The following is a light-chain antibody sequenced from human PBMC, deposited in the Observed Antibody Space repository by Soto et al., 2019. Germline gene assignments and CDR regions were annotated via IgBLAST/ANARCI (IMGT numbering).Light chain of an antibody. CDR2: GAS. CDR1: QGVGRN. J-gene: IGKJ1*01. V-gene: IGKV3-15*01. Sequence: EIVMTQSPATLSVSPGERATLSCRASQGVGRNLAWYQTKPGQAPRPLIYGASTRATGIPARFSGSGSGTEFTLTISSLQSEDFAVYYCQQFNNWPRTFGQGTKVDIK. CDR3: QQFNNWPRT.